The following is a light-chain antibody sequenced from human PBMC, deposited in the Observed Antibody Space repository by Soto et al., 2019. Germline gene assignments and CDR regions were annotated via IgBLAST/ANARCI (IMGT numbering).Light chain of an antibody. CDR2: GAS. J-gene: IGKJ1*01. CDR1: QSVSSTY. CDR3: QHYGSSRWT. Sequence: EIVLTQSPGTPSLSPGERATLSCRASQSVSSTYLAWYQQKPGQAPRLLIYGASSRATGIPDRFSGSGSGTDFTLTISRLEPEDFAVYYCQHYGSSRWTFGQGTRV. V-gene: IGKV3-20*01.